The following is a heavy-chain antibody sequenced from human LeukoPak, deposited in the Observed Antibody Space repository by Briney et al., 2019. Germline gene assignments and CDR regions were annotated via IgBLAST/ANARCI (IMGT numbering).Heavy chain of an antibody. J-gene: IGHJ4*02. V-gene: IGHV3-23*01. CDR1: GFTFSNYA. CDR3: AKWGFSDRSGANFHS. CDR2: VTASARRA. D-gene: IGHD3-22*01. Sequence: GGSLRLSCEASGFTFSNYAMRWVRQAPGKGLEWVSTVTASARRAYYADSVQGRFTISRDNSNNTLFLQVNSLRADDTAVYHCAKWGFSDRSGANFHSWGQGTLVTVSS.